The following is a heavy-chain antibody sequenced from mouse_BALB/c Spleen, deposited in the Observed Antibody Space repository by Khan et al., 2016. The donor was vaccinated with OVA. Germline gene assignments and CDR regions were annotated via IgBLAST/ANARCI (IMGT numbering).Heavy chain of an antibody. V-gene: IGHV2-4-1*01. CDR3: ARSLLLAMDY. CDR1: GFSLTNYG. J-gene: IGHJ4*01. CDR2: IWSGGST. Sequence: QVQLKQSGPGLVEPSQSLSINCTVSGFSLTNYGVHWVRQSPGKGLEWLGMIWSGGSTDYNAAFISRLSIRKDNSKSQVFFKMNSLQADDTATYYCARSLLLAMDYWGQGTSVTVSS. D-gene: IGHD1-2*01.